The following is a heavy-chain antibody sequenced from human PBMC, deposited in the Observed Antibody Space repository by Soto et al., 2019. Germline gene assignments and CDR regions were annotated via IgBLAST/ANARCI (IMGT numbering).Heavy chain of an antibody. D-gene: IGHD3-16*01. CDR2: ISGSGGST. J-gene: IGHJ4*02. CDR3: AIGTFGRGWES. Sequence: EVQLLESGGGLVQPGGSLRLSCAASGFTFSSYAMSWVRQAPGKGLEWVSAISGSGGSTYYADSVKGRFTISRDNLKNTLYVQMNSLRGEDTAVYYCAIGTFGRGWESWGQGTLVAVSS. CDR1: GFTFSSYA. V-gene: IGHV3-23*01.